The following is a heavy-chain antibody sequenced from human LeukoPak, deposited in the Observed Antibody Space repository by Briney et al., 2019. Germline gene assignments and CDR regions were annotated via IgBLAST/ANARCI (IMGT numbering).Heavy chain of an antibody. J-gene: IGHJ4*02. V-gene: IGHV3-23*01. Sequence: QTGGSLRLSCAASGFSFTNYVMNWVRQAPGKGLEWVSAISGSGGSTYYADSVKGRFTISRDNSKNTLYLQMNSLRAEDTAVYYCAKVSTSIDYWGQGTLVTVSS. CDR2: ISGSGGST. CDR3: AKVSTSIDY. CDR1: GFSFTNYV.